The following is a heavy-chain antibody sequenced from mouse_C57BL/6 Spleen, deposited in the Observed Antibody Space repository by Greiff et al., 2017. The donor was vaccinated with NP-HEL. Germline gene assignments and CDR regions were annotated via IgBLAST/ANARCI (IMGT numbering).Heavy chain of an antibody. J-gene: IGHJ1*03. CDR2: ISNGGGST. Sequence: EVKLVESGGGLVQPGGSLKLSCAASGFTFSDYYMYWVRQTPEKRLEWVAYISNGGGSTYYPDTVKGRFTISRDNAKNTLYLQMSRLKSEDTAMYYCARRLYGSSYGTGWYFDVWGTGTTVTVSS. D-gene: IGHD1-1*01. CDR3: ARRLYGSSYGTGWYFDV. CDR1: GFTFSDYY. V-gene: IGHV5-12*01.